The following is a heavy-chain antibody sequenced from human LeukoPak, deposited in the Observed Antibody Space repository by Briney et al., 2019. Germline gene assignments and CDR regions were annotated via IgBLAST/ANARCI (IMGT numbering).Heavy chain of an antibody. CDR1: GFTFSSYA. CDR2: ISYDGSNK. CDR3: ARVGENYGTDY. D-gene: IGHD3-10*01. V-gene: IGHV3-30-3*01. J-gene: IGHJ4*02. Sequence: GRSLRLSCAASGFTFSSYAMHWVRQAPGKGLEWVAVISYDGSNKYYADSVKGRFTISRDNSKNTLYLQMNSLRAEDTAVYYCARVGENYGTDYWGQGTLVTVSS.